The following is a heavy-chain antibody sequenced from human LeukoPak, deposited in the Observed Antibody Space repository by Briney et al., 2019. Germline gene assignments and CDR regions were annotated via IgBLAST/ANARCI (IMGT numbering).Heavy chain of an antibody. V-gene: IGHV4-59*08. CDR1: GVSISSYY. J-gene: IGHJ4*02. CDR3: ARNGRGGGRGSTFFDY. D-gene: IGHD3-16*01. CDR2: SHYSGTT. Sequence: PSETLSLTCTVSGVSISSYYWSWIRQPPGKGLEWIGYSHYSGTTKYKPSPKSRVSISVDTARNQFSLKLTSVTAADTALYYCARNGRGGGRGSTFFDYWGQGTLVTVSS.